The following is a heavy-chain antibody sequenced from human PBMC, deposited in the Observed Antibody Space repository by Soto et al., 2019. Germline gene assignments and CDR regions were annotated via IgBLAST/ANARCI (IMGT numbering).Heavy chain of an antibody. D-gene: IGHD2-8*02. V-gene: IGHV1-69*13. CDR1: GGTFSSYA. J-gene: IGHJ6*02. Sequence: GASVKVSCKASGGTFSSYAISWVRQAPGQGLEWMGGIIPIFGTANYAQKFQGRVTITADECTSTAYMELSSLRSEDTAVYYCARGSKAGGVWPPYYYYGMDVWGQGTTVTVSS. CDR3: ARGSKAGGVWPPYYYYGMDV. CDR2: IIPIFGTA.